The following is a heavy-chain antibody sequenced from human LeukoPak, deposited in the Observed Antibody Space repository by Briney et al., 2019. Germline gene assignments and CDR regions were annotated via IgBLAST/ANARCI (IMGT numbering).Heavy chain of an antibody. Sequence: GESLKISCKGSGYSFTSDWIGWVRQMPGKGLEWMGIIHPGDSDTRYSPSFPGQVTISVDKSISTAYVHWSSLKSSDTGIYYCARRGPYSSNTNYFDYWGQGTLVTVSS. V-gene: IGHV5-51*01. CDR3: ARRGPYSSNTNYFDY. D-gene: IGHD6-13*01. CDR2: IHPGDSDT. CDR1: GYSFTSDW. J-gene: IGHJ4*02.